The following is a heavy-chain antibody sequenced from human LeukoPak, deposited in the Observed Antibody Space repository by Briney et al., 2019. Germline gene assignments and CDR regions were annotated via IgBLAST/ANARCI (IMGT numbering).Heavy chain of an antibody. D-gene: IGHD5-12*01. CDR2: INPSGGST. V-gene: IGHV1-46*01. Sequence: GASVKVSCKASGYTFTSYYMHWVRQAPGQGLEWMGIINPSGGSTSYAQKFQGRVTMTKDTSTSTVYMELSSLRSEDTAVYYCVPSGVATIMFSDYWGQGTLVTVSS. CDR3: VPSGVATIMFSDY. J-gene: IGHJ4*02. CDR1: GYTFTSYY.